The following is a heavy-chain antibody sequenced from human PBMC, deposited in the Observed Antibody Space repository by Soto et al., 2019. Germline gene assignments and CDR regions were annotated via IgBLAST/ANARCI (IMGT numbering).Heavy chain of an antibody. CDR3: TPTVTLRGFDY. CDR1: GFTFSGSA. Sequence: EVQLVESGGGLVQPGGSLKLSCAASGFTFSGSAMHWVRQTSGKGLXXXGXXXXKANDYATVYSASVKGRFTISRDDSKNTAYLQMSSLRPEDTALYYCTPTVTLRGFDYWGQGTLVTVSS. CDR2: XXXKANDYAT. J-gene: IGHJ4*02. D-gene: IGHD4-17*01. V-gene: IGHV3-73*02.